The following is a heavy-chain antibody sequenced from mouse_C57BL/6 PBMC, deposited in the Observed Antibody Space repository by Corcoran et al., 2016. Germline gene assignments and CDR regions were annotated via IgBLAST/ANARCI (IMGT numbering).Heavy chain of an antibody. CDR3: ASEVTSGAMDY. D-gene: IGHD2-3*01. J-gene: IGHJ4*01. CDR2: IYPGSGNT. CDR1: GYTFTDYY. V-gene: IGHV1-76*01. Sequence: QVQLKQSGAELVRPGASVKLSCKASGYTFTDYYINWVKQRPGQGLEWIARIYPGSGNTYYNEKFKGKATLTAEKSSSTAYMQLSSLTSEDSAVYFCASEVTSGAMDYWGQGTSVTVSS.